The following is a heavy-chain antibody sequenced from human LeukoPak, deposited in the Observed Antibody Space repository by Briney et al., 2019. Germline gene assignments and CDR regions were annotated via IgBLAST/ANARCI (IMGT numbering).Heavy chain of an antibody. V-gene: IGHV3-66*04. J-gene: IGHJ4*02. CDR2: IYSGGST. Sequence: GGSLRLSCAASGFTVSSNYMSWVRQAPGKGLEWVSVIYSGGSTYYADSVKGRFTISRDNSKNTLYLQMNSLRAEDTAVYYCARRGPPFHYFDYWGQGTLVTVSS. CDR3: ARRGPPFHYFDY. CDR1: GFTVSSNY.